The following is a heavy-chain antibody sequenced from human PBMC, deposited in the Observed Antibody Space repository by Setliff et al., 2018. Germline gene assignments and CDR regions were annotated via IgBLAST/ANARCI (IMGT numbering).Heavy chain of an antibody. Sequence: HPGESLKISCVASGFTFSNYEFNWVRQAPGKGLEWISYISNGGGAVKYADSVKGRFTISRDNAKSSLYLQMNRLRAEDTAVYYCARDQGSYGYRAFDSWGQGALVTVSS. V-gene: IGHV3-48*03. CDR2: ISNGGGAV. CDR1: GFTFSNYE. D-gene: IGHD3-16*01. J-gene: IGHJ4*02. CDR3: ARDQGSYGYRAFDS.